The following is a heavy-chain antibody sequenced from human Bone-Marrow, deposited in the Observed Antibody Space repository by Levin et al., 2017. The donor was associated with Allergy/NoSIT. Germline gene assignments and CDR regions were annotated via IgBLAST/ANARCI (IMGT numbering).Heavy chain of an antibody. Sequence: GESLKISCTASGFTLSNYWMIWVRQAPGKGLEWVAIINQDGTEKGHVGPVKGRFAISRDNARNSLFLQMNSLRAEDTAVYYCVRGGVSAGFDYWGQGTLVTVSS. V-gene: IGHV3-7*01. CDR1: GFTLSNYW. CDR2: INQDGTEK. CDR3: VRGGVSAGFDY. J-gene: IGHJ4*02. D-gene: IGHD6-13*01.